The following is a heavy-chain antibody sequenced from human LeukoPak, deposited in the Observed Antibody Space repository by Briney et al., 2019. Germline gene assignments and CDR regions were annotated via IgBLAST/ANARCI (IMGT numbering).Heavy chain of an antibody. V-gene: IGHV3-30*02. CDR2: IRYDGSNK. J-gene: IGHJ4*02. CDR3: ARAGELLWFGESNFDY. Sequence: SGGSLRLSCAASGFTFSSYGMHWVRQAPGKGLEWVAFIRYDGSNKYYADSVKGRFTISRDNSKNTLYLQMNSLRAEDTAVYYCARAGELLWFGESNFDYWGQGTLVTVSS. D-gene: IGHD3-10*01. CDR1: GFTFSSYG.